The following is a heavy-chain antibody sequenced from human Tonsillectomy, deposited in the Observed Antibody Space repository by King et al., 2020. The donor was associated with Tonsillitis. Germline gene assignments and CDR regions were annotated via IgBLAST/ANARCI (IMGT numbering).Heavy chain of an antibody. J-gene: IGHJ4*02. D-gene: IGHD6-13*01. CDR2: VKSKTDGGTT. CDR1: GFTFSNAW. Sequence: VQLVESGGGLVQPGGSLRLSCAASGFTFSNAWMSWVRQAPGKGLEWVGRVKSKTDGGTTDYAAPVKGRFTISRDDSKNTLYLQMDSLKSEDTAVYYCTTDTSSSWYKWGQGTLVTVSS. CDR3: TTDTSSSWYK. V-gene: IGHV3-15*01.